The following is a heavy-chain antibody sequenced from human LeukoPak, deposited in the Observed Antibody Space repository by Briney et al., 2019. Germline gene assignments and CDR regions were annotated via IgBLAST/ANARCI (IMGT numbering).Heavy chain of an antibody. Sequence: GGSLRLSCAASGFTVSSNYMSWVRQAPGKGLEWVSVIYSGGSTYYADSVKGRFTISRDNSKNTLYLQMNSLRAEDTAVYYCAKGANDRDGYKHDMDVWGQGTTVTVSS. CDR3: AKGANDRDGYKHDMDV. D-gene: IGHD5-24*01. J-gene: IGHJ6*02. V-gene: IGHV3-53*01. CDR1: GFTVSSNY. CDR2: IYSGGST.